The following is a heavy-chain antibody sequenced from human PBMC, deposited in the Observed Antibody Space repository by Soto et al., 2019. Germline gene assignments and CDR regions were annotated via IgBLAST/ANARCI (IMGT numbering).Heavy chain of an antibody. Sequence: GSLRLSCPASVFTVTRYSMNWVRQAPGKGLEWVSSISSTTNYIYYADSMKGRFTVSRDNAKNSVYLDMNSLSAEDTAVYYCARESEDLTSNFDYWGQGTLVTVSS. V-gene: IGHV3-21*01. J-gene: IGHJ4*02. CDR2: ISSTTNYI. CDR1: VFTVTRYS. CDR3: ARESEDLTSNFDY.